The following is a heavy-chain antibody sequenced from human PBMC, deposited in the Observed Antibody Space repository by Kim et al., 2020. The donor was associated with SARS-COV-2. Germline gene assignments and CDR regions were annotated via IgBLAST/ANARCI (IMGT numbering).Heavy chain of an antibody. CDR2: IRDKGGSK. Sequence: GGSLRLSCAASGFIFSSFAMNWVRQAPGKGLEWVSGIRDKGGSKYNADSVKVKFTISIDSYKKKLSLQINMMRAEDEDTSYYTKYIQSGGTTINDYW. V-gene: IGHV3-23*01. J-gene: IGHJ4*01. D-gene: IGHD2-15*01. CDR1: GFIFSSFA. CDR3: TKYIQSGGTTINDY.